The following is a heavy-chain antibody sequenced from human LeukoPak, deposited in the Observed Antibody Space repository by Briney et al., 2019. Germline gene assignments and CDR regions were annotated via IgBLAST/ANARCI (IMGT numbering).Heavy chain of an antibody. Sequence: ASVKVSCKASGYTFTSYGISWVRQAPGQGLEWMGWISAYNGNTNYAQKLQGRVTMTTDTSTSTAYMELRSLRSDDTAMYYCARERYYDFWSGTSSFDYWGQGTLVTVSS. D-gene: IGHD3-3*01. J-gene: IGHJ4*02. CDR1: GYTFTSYG. CDR3: ARERYYDFWSGTSSFDY. V-gene: IGHV1-18*01. CDR2: ISAYNGNT.